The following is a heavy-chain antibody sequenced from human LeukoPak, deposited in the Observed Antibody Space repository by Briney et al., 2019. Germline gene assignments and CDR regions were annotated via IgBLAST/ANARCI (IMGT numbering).Heavy chain of an antibody. Sequence: PGGSLRLSCAASGFTFSSYAMSWVRQAPGKGLEWVSAISGSGGSTYYADSVKGRFTIPRDNSKNTLYLQMNSLRAEDTAVYYCAKDLYDSSGYYYQGCFDYWGQGTLVTVSS. CDR3: AKDLYDSSGYYYQGCFDY. CDR2: ISGSGGST. J-gene: IGHJ4*02. V-gene: IGHV3-23*01. D-gene: IGHD3-22*01. CDR1: GFTFSSYA.